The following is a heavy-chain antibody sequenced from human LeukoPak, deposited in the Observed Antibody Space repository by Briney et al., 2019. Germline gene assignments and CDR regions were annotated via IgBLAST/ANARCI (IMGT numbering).Heavy chain of an antibody. J-gene: IGHJ6*03. CDR2: IIPIFGTA. CDR3: ARGGGPAARGYYYMDV. CDR1: GGTFSSYA. Sequence: GASVKVSCKASGGTFSSYAISWVRQAPGQGLEWMGGIIPIFGTANYAQKFQGRVTITADESTSTAYMELSSLRSEDTAVYYCARGGGPAARGYYYMDVWGKGTTVTVSS. V-gene: IGHV1-69*01. D-gene: IGHD2-2*01.